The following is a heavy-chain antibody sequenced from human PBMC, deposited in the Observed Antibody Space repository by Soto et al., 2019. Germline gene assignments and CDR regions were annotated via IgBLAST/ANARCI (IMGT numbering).Heavy chain of an antibody. CDR1: GGTXTNYA. CDR3: AREVTVASYSFDF. Sequence: SXKVSCEASGGTXTNYALSWVRQAPGQGLEWMGGIIPIFNSANYAQKLQGRVTITADDSTRTAYMELRSLRTDDTDVYYCAREVTVASYSFDFWGQGTLVTVSS. D-gene: IGHD5-12*01. CDR2: IIPIFNSA. V-gene: IGHV1-69*13. J-gene: IGHJ4*02.